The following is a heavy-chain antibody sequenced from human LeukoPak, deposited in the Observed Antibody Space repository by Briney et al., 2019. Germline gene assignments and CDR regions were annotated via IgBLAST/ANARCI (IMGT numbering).Heavy chain of an antibody. CDR3: ARGPGGMVRDAFDI. Sequence: GGSLRLSCAASGFTFSSYWMSWVRQAPGKGLEWVANIKQDGSEKYYVDSVKGRFTISRDNAKNSLYLQMNSLRAEDTAVYYCARGPGGMVRDAFDIWGQGTMVTVSS. J-gene: IGHJ3*02. CDR2: IKQDGSEK. V-gene: IGHV3-7*01. CDR1: GFTFSSYW. D-gene: IGHD3-10*01.